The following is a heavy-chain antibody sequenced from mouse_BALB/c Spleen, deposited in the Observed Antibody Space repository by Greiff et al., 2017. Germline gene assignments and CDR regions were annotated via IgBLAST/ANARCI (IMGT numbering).Heavy chain of an antibody. V-gene: IGHV3-2*02. CDR2: ISYGGST. D-gene: IGHD2-14*01. J-gene: IGHJ3*01. CDR1: GYSITSDYA. CDR3: AKKYDRYDGAWFAY. Sequence: EVKLQESGPGLVKPSQSLSLTCTVTGYSITSDYAWNWIRQFPGNKLEWMGYISYGGSTSYNPSLKSRISITRDTSKNQFFLQLNSVTTEDTATYYCAKKYDRYDGAWFAYWGQGTLVTVSA.